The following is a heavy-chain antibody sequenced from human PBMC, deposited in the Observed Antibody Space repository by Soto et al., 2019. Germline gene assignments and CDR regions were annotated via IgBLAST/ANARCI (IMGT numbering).Heavy chain of an antibody. J-gene: IGHJ4*02. V-gene: IGHV4-34*01. Sequence: SETLSLTCAVYGGSFSGYYWSWIRQPPGKGLEWIGEINHSGSTNYNPSLKSRVTISVDTSKNQFSLKLSSVTAADTAVYYCARGRFWNCSSTSCREGLVATITAGGDYWGQGTLVTVSS. CDR3: ARGRFWNCSSTSCREGLVATITAGGDY. CDR2: INHSGST. D-gene: IGHD2-2*01. CDR1: GGSFSGYY.